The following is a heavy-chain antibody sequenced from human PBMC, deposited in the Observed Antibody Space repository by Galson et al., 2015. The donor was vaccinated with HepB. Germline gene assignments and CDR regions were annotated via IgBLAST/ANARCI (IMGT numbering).Heavy chain of an antibody. V-gene: IGHV3-21*01. J-gene: IGHJ6*02. Sequence: SLRLSCAASGFTFRNYNMNWVRQTPGKGLEWVSSISTNSDYIYYADSVKGRFTISRDDAKNSLYLQVNGLRSEDTGVYYCARDLKQQLGFYYYYAMDVWGQGTTVTVSS. CDR1: GFTFRNYN. CDR2: ISTNSDYI. D-gene: IGHD6-13*01. CDR3: ARDLKQQLGFYYYYAMDV.